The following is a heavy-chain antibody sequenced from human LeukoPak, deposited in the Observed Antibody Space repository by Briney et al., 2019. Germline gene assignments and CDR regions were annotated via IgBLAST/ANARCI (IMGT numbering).Heavy chain of an antibody. D-gene: IGHD3/OR15-3a*01. CDR1: GFTFSTYW. J-gene: IGHJ3*01. CDR3: VRDLDWGAFDV. V-gene: IGHV3-7*03. CDR2: IKQDVSEK. Sequence: GGSLRLSCAASGFTFSTYWMSWVRQAPGKGLEWVANIKQDVSEKYYVDSVKGRFTISRDNRKSTVSLQMNSLRAEDTALYYCVRDLDWGAFDVWGQGRMVTVSS.